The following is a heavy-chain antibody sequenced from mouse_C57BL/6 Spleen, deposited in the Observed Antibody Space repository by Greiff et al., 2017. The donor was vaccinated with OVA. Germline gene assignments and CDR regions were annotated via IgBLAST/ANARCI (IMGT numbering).Heavy chain of an antibody. CDR3: ARRDYFSSYWYVDV. Sequence: EVKLQESGPGLVKPSQSLSLTCSVTGYSITSGYYWNWIRQFPGNKLEWMGYISYDGSNNYNSSLKNRISITRDTSKNQFFLKLNSVTTEDTATYYCARRDYFSSYWYVDVWGTGTTVTVSS. D-gene: IGHD2-13*01. CDR2: ISYDGSN. CDR1: GYSITSGYY. J-gene: IGHJ1*03. V-gene: IGHV3-6*01.